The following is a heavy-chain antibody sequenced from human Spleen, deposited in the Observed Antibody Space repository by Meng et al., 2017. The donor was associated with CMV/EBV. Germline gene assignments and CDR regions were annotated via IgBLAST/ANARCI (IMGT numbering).Heavy chain of an antibody. Sequence: ASVKVSCKTSGYTFTGYSIHWVRQAPGQGLEWMGWINPNSGGTDNAQNFQGRVTMTRDTSTSTVYMELSSLRSEDTAVYYCARTHPHNWFDPWGQGTLVTVSS. CDR3: ARTHPHNWFDP. V-gene: IGHV1-2*02. CDR1: GYTFTGYS. CDR2: INPNSGGT. J-gene: IGHJ5*02.